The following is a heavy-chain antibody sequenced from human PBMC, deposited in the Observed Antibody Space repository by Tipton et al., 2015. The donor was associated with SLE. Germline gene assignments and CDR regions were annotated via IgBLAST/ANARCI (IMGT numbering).Heavy chain of an antibody. CDR2: FYDSVTT. D-gene: IGHD3-22*01. J-gene: IGHJ4*02. V-gene: IGHV4-59*01. Sequence: TLSLTCTVSGDSFSFYYWSWIRQPPGKGLEYIGYFYDSVTTNYNPSLKSRVTMSVDTSKNQISLKLTSVTAADTAVYYCARGGYYNDVEYWGQGSLVTVSS. CDR1: GDSFSFYY. CDR3: ARGGYYNDVEY.